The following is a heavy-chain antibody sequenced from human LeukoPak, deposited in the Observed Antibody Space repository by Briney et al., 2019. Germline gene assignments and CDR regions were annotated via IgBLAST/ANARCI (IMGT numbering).Heavy chain of an antibody. CDR3: ARVPLSTSAYFEY. J-gene: IGHJ4*02. CDR1: GFTFSSYW. CDR2: INSDGSST. V-gene: IGHV3-74*01. Sequence: PGGSLRLSCAASGFTFSSYWMHWVRQVPGKGLVWVSRINSDGSSTSYADSVKGRFTISRDNDKNTLYLQMDSLRAEDTAVYYCARVPLSTSAYFEYWGQGTLVTVSS. D-gene: IGHD1-1*01.